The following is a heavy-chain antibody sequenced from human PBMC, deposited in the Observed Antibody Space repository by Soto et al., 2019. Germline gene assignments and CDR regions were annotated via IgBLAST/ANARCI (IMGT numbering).Heavy chain of an antibody. D-gene: IGHD3-10*01. CDR3: ARVRSGYYYMDV. CDR1: GGSISSYS. J-gene: IGHJ6*03. V-gene: IGHV4-59*01. CDR2: IYYSGST. Sequence: SETLSLTCTASGGSISSYSWSWIRQPPGKGLEWIGYIYYSGSTNYNPSLKSRVTISVDTSKNQFSLKLSSVTAADTAVYYCARVRSGYYYMDVWGKGTSVTVSS.